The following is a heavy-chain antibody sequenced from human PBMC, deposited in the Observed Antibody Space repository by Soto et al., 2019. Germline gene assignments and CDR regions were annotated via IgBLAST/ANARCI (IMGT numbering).Heavy chain of an antibody. D-gene: IGHD5-18*01. V-gene: IGHV4-59*01. CDR3: ARDNGYSYGYTLDH. CDR2: IYYSGST. J-gene: IGHJ4*02. CDR1: GGSISSYY. Sequence: QVQLQESGPGLVKPSETLSLTCTVSGGSISSYYWSWIRQPPGKGLEWIGYIYYSGSTNHNPSLKSRVTISVDTSKNQFSLKLSSVTAADTAVYYCARDNGYSYGYTLDHWGQGTLVTVSS.